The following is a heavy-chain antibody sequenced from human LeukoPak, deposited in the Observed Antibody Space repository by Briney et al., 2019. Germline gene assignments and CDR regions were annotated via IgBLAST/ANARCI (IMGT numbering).Heavy chain of an antibody. Sequence: ASVKVSCKASGYSFITYPINWVRQAPGQGLEWMGWINPNSGGTNYAQKFQGRVTMTRDTSISTAYMELSRLRSDDTAVYYCARVRDSSGYYPTHDAFDIWGQGTMVTVSS. J-gene: IGHJ3*02. V-gene: IGHV1-2*02. CDR3: ARVRDSSGYYPTHDAFDI. D-gene: IGHD3-22*01. CDR2: INPNSGGT. CDR1: GYSFITYP.